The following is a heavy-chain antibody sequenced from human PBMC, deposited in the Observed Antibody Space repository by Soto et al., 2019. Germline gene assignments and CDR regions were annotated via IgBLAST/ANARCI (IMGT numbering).Heavy chain of an antibody. J-gene: IGHJ6*02. V-gene: IGHV4-39*01. D-gene: IGHD3-10*01. CDR3: ARHGFGSLHGLVDV. Sequence: SETLSLTCSVSGDSISNSRFYWAWIRQPPGEGLEWIGSIYHTGNAYYNPSLKSRVTIFVDTSKNQFSLMLESVTVTDTAVYYCARHGFGSLHGLVDVWGQGTTVTVSS. CDR2: IYHTGNA. CDR1: GDSISNSRFY.